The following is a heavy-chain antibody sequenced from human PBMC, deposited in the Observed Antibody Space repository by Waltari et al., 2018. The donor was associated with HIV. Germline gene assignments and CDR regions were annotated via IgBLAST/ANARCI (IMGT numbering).Heavy chain of an antibody. CDR2: ISRSRSFI. V-gene: IGHV3-21*02. D-gene: IGHD4-4*01. CDR3: AREDYSGYVGHGFDI. Sequence: QLVESGGGQVQPGGSLRLSCGASGFTFSFSSYTMNWVRQDRVGGLEWVSSISRSRSFIYSADAVKGRFTISRDNAKNSLYLQMNSLRTEDTAVYYCAREDYSGYVGHGFDIWGQGTMVTVSS. J-gene: IGHJ3*02. CDR1: GFTFSFSSYT.